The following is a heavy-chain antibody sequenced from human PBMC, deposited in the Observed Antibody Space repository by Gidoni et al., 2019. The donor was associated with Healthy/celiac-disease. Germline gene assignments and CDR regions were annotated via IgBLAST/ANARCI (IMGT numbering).Heavy chain of an antibody. D-gene: IGHD4-4*01. J-gene: IGHJ4*02. CDR3: ARLTASNYGYFDY. CDR1: GFTVSSNY. Sequence: EVQLVESGGGLVQPGGSLRLPWAAAGFTVSSNYMSWVRQAPGKGLEWVSVIYSGGSTYYADSVKGRFTISRDNSKNTLYLKMNSLRAEDTAVYYCARLTASNYGYFDYWGQGTLVTVSS. V-gene: IGHV3-66*01. CDR2: IYSGGST.